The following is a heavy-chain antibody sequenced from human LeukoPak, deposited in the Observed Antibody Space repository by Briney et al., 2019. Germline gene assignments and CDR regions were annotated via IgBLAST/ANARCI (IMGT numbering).Heavy chain of an antibody. CDR3: VRWSYDNSAYYYDH. CDR2: ITTTGATT. CDR1: GFTFSSYN. V-gene: IGHV3-23*01. J-gene: IGHJ4*02. Sequence: GGSLRLSCAASGFTFSSYNMYWVRQAPGKGLQWVSSITTTGATTYYADSVKGRFTISRDNFKNTVFLQMNSLRAEDTAIYYCVRWSYDNSAYYYDHWGQGTLVTVSS. D-gene: IGHD3-22*01.